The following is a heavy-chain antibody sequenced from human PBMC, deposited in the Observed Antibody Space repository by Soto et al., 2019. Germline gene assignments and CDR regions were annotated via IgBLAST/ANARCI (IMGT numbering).Heavy chain of an antibody. D-gene: IGHD1-1*01. V-gene: IGHV3-20*04. J-gene: IGHJ4*02. CDR1: GFNFDDYG. CDR3: ARGIDAYNFFDS. CDR2: INWNSVNT. Sequence: EVQLVESGGRVVRPGGSLRLSCAASGFNFDDYGMSWVRQAPGKGLEWVSGINWNSVNTGYVDSVKGRFTISRDNAKSSLYLQMYSLRAEDTALYYCARGIDAYNFFDSWGQGTLVTVSS.